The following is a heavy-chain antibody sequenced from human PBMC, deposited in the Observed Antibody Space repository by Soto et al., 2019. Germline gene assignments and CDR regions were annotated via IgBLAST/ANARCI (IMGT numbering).Heavy chain of an antibody. CDR1: GFTFSSYD. D-gene: IGHD3-3*01. V-gene: IGHV3-23*01. CDR3: AKDLGVSYDFWSGHPGLLDY. J-gene: IGHJ4*02. Sequence: GGSLRLSCAASGFTFSSYDMSWVRQAPGKGLEWVSAISGSGGSTYYADSVKGRFTISRDNSKNTLYLQMNSLRAEDTAVYYCAKDLGVSYDFWSGHPGLLDYWGQGTLVTVSS. CDR2: ISGSGGST.